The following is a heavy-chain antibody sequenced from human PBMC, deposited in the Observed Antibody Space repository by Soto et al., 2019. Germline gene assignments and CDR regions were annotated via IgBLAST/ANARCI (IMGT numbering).Heavy chain of an antibody. D-gene: IGHD3-22*01. CDR1: GYSFTNYG. Sequence: QVQLVQSGAEVKKPGASVKVSCKASGYSFTNYGISWVRQVPGQGPEWMGWISGHNGDTNHPQSLQGRVTMTTDTSRNTAYMELRSLRSDDMAVYYCARHRFNYYDNTVYYYFDYWGQGTLVTVSS. V-gene: IGHV1-18*03. CDR2: ISGHNGDT. J-gene: IGHJ4*02. CDR3: ARHRFNYYDNTVYYYFDY.